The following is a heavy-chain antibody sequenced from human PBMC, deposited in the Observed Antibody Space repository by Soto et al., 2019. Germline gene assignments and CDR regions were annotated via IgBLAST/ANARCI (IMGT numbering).Heavy chain of an antibody. Sequence: LVKVSCKASGGTFSSYAISWVRQAPGQGLEWMGGIIPIFGTANYAQKFQGRVTITADESTSTAYMELSSLRSEDTAVYYCAIEPTVTNDAFDIWGQGTMVTVSS. V-gene: IGHV1-69*13. CDR1: GGTFSSYA. J-gene: IGHJ3*02. CDR2: IIPIFGTA. CDR3: AIEPTVTNDAFDI. D-gene: IGHD4-17*01.